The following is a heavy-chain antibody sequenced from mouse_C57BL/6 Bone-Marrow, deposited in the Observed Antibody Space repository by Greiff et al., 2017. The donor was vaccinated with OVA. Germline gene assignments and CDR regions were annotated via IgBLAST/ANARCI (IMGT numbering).Heavy chain of an antibody. CDR1: GYTFTSYW. CDR3: ARKSNYGSAE. CDR2: IDPSASYT. V-gene: IGHV1-50*01. Sequence: QVQLQQPGAELVKPGASVKLSCKASGYTFTSYWMQWVKQRPGQGLEWIGEIDPSASYTNYNQKFKGKATLTVDTSSSTAYMQLRSLTSEDSAVYYCARKSNYGSAERGQGTLVTVSA. D-gene: IGHD1-1*01. J-gene: IGHJ3*01.